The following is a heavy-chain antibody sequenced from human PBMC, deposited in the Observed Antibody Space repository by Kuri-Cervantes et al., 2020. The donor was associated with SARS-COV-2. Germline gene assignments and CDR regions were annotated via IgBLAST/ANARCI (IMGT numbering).Heavy chain of an antibody. V-gene: IGHV1-8*03. CDR2: MNPNSGYT. CDR1: GYTFTSYD. D-gene: IGHD6-13*01. J-gene: IGHJ4*02. Sequence: ASVKVSCKTSGYTFTSYDITWVRQATGQGLEWMGWMNPNSGYTGYAQKFQGRVTLTRNTSISTAYMELNSLTSEDTAVYYCATIAAAGTHPARDNHSYYFDYWGQGTLVTVSS. CDR3: ATIAAAGTHPARDNHSYYFDY.